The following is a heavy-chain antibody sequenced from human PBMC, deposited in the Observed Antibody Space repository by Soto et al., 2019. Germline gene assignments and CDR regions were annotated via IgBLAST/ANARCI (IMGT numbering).Heavy chain of an antibody. CDR3: ARHGPDYGDYEFFFQH. Sequence: PSETLSLTCTVSGGSISSYYGSWIRQPPGKGLEWIGYIYYSGSTNYNPSLKSRVTISVDTSKNQFSLKLSSVTAADTAVYYCARHGPDYGDYEFFFQHWGQGTLVTVSS. V-gene: IGHV4-59*08. CDR1: GGSISSYY. D-gene: IGHD4-17*01. CDR2: IYYSGST. J-gene: IGHJ1*01.